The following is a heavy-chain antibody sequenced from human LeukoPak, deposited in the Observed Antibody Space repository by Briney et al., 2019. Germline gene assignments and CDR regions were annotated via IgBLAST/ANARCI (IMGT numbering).Heavy chain of an antibody. CDR1: VFTFSSYG. D-gene: IGHD3-3*01. J-gene: IGHJ4*02. V-gene: IGHV3-23*01. CDR3: ARGDYDFWSGHYYFDY. CDR2: ISGSGGST. Sequence: GGSLRLSCAASVFTFSSYGMSGVRDAPGEGLECVSDISGSGGSTYYADSVKGRFTISRDNAKNSLYLQMDSLRAEDTAVYYCARGDYDFWSGHYYFDYWGQGTLVTVSS.